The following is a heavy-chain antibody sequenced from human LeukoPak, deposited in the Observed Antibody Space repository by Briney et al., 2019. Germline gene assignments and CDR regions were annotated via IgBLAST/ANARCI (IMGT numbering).Heavy chain of an antibody. V-gene: IGHV3-7*01. J-gene: IGHJ4*02. D-gene: IGHD3-10*01. Sequence: GGSLRLSCAASGFTFSSYWMSWVRQAPGEGLEWVANIKQDGSEKYYVDSVKGRFTISRDNAKNSLYLQMNSLRAEDTAVYYCARDWYYYGSGSSDYWGQGTLVTVSS. CDR1: GFTFSSYW. CDR3: ARDWYYYGSGSSDY. CDR2: IKQDGSEK.